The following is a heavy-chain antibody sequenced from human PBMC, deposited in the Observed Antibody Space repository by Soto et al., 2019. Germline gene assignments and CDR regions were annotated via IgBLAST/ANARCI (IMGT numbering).Heavy chain of an antibody. V-gene: IGHV5-10-1*01. CDR1: GYMFPIYH. CDR2: IDPSDSRT. J-gene: IGHJ6*02. CDR3: ARSADYYGMDV. Sequence: PGESLKISCEASGYMFPIYHISWVRQMPGKGLEWVGKIDPSDSRTMYRPSSRARITISVDKSINTAYLEWGRLKASDTAMYYCARSADYYGMDVWGQGTTVTVSS.